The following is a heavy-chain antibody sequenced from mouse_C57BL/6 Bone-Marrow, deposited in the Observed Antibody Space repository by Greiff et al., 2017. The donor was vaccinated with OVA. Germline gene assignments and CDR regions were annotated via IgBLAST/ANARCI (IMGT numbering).Heavy chain of an antibody. CDR1: GFSLTSYG. V-gene: IGHV2-3*01. CDR3: ATYSSKFAD. J-gene: IGHJ3*01. CDR2: IWGDGST. D-gene: IGHD2-5*01. Sequence: VLLVESGPGLVAPSQSLSITCTASGFSLTSYGVSWVRQPPGQGLEWLGVIWGDGSTNYHSALISRLSISKDNSKSQVFLKLNSLQTEDTATYYCATYSSKFADWGQGTLVTVSA.